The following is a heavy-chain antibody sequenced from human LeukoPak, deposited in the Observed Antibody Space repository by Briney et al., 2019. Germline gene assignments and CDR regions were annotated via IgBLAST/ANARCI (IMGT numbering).Heavy chain of an antibody. CDR1: GGSISSSSYY. D-gene: IGHD3-3*01. V-gene: IGHV4-39*01. Sequence: SETLSLTCTVSGGSISSSSYYWGWSRQPPGKGLEWIGSIYYSGSTYYNPSLKSRVTISVDTSKNQFSLKLSSVTAADTAVYYCARHGSSQYDFWSGYSLIDYWGQGTLVTVSS. CDR3: ARHGSSQYDFWSGYSLIDY. J-gene: IGHJ4*02. CDR2: IYYSGST.